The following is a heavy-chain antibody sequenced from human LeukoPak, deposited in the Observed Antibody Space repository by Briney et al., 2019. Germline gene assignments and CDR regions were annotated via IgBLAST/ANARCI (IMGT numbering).Heavy chain of an antibody. CDR1: GYTLTELS. CDR2: FDPEDGET. Sequence: ASVEVSCKVSGYTLTELSMHWVRQAPGKGLEWMGGFDPEDGETIYAQKFQGRVTMTEDTSTDTAYMELSSLRSEDTAVYYCATGRICRSSTSCAYYMDVWGKGTTVTVSS. CDR3: ATGRICRSSTSCAYYMDV. V-gene: IGHV1-24*01. J-gene: IGHJ6*03. D-gene: IGHD2-2*01.